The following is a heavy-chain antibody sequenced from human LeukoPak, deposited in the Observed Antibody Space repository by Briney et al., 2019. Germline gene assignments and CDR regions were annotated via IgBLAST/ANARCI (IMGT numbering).Heavy chain of an antibody. J-gene: IGHJ1*01. CDR3: PRDRHQYNYDGRGYPPY. D-gene: IGHD3-22*01. Sequence: GGSLRLSCTISDFSLSSYAMSWVRRAPGNGLEWVSATISRDAGKYYAYSVRGRFTISRDNAKHSVYLQMNSLRAEDTAVYYCPRDRHQYNYDGRGYPPYWGQGTMVTVSS. V-gene: IGHV3-23*01. CDR2: TISRDAGK. CDR1: DFSLSSYA.